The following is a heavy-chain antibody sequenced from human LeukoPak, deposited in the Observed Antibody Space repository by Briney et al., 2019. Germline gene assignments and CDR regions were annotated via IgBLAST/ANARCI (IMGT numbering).Heavy chain of an antibody. CDR1: GGSINTASYY. Sequence: NSSGTLSLTCTVSGGSINTASYYWAWIRQSPGRGLQLIGTIYYNGDTTYHPSFVSRVTISADTSKMQFSVKLTSVTDADTAVYFCSGLVATGTGRGYGDVWGQGALVIVSS. CDR3: SGLVATGTGRGYGDV. CDR2: IYYNGDT. D-gene: IGHD1-14*01. V-gene: IGHV4-39*01. J-gene: IGHJ4*02.